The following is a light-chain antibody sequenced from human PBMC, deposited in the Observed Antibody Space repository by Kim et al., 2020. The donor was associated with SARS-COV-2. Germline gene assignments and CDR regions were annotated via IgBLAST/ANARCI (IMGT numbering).Light chain of an antibody. V-gene: IGKV1-39*01. J-gene: IGKJ1*01. Sequence: DIQMTQSPSSLSASVGDRVTISCRASQSINTYLNWYQQKPGKAPNLLIYGASNLQSGVPSRFSGSGSGTDSTLTISSLQPEDSATYYCQQSHIARTFGQGTKVDIK. CDR3: QQSHIART. CDR2: GAS. CDR1: QSINTY.